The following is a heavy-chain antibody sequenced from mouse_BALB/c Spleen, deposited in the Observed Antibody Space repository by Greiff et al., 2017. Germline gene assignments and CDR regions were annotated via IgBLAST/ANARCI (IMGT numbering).Heavy chain of an antibody. V-gene: IGHV5-17*02. J-gene: IGHJ3*01. D-gene: IGHD2-14*01. CDR3: ARDYRYDGFAY. CDR1: GFTFSSFG. Sequence: EVMLVESGGGLVQPGGSRKLSCAASGFTFSSFGMHWVRQAPEKGLEWVAYISSGSSTIYYADTVKGRFTISRDNPKNTLFLRMTSLRSEDTAMYYCARDYRYDGFAYWGQGTLVTVSA. CDR2: ISSGSSTI.